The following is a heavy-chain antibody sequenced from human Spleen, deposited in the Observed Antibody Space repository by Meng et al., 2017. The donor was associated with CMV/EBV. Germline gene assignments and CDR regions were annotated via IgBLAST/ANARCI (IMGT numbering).Heavy chain of an antibody. Sequence: ASVKVSCKASGYTFTGYYMHWVRQAPGQGLEWMGWINPNSGGTNYAQKFQGRVTMTRDTSISTAYMELSRLRSDDTAVYYCARPHKLAARRYWYFDLWGRGTLVTVSS. D-gene: IGHD6-25*01. V-gene: IGHV1-2*02. CDR3: ARPHKLAARRYWYFDL. CDR2: INPNSGGT. J-gene: IGHJ2*01. CDR1: GYTFTGYY.